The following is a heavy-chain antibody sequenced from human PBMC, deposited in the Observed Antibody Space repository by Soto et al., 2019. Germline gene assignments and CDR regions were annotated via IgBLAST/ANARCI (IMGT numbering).Heavy chain of an antibody. V-gene: IGHV3-21*01. J-gene: IGHJ6*02. CDR3: ARDHIVATIYDAPGGYYYGMDV. Sequence: PGGSLRLSCAASGFTFSSYSMNWVRQAPGKGLEWVSSISSSSSYIYYADSVKGRFTISRDNAKNSLYLQMNSLRAEDTAVYYCARDHIVATIYDAPGGYYYGMDVWGQGTTVTVSS. CDR1: GFTFSSYS. D-gene: IGHD5-12*01. CDR2: ISSSSSYI.